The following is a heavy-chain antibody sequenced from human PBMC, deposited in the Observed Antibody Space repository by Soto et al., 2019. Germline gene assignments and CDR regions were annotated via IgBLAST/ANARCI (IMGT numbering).Heavy chain of an antibody. Sequence: QVQLVQSGADVKKPGSSVKVSCKASGGTFSSYAISWVRQAPGQGLEWMGGFNPIFETANYAQKFQGRVTITADESTNTAYMELSSLRSEHTAVYYGTRGITLIRGVIPPGYYYGVDVWGQGTTVAVSS. CDR3: TRGITLIRGVIPPGYYYGVDV. CDR2: FNPIFETA. D-gene: IGHD3-10*01. J-gene: IGHJ6*02. CDR1: GGTFSSYA. V-gene: IGHV1-69*01.